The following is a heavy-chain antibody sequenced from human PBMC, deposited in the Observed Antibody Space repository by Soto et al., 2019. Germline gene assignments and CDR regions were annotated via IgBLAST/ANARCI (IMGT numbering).Heavy chain of an antibody. J-gene: IGHJ5*02. CDR2: IYYSVST. CDR1: GGSISSSIYY. V-gene: IGHV4-39*01. Sequence: SETLSLTCTVSGGSISSSIYYCGWIRQPPGKGLEWIGSIYYSVSTYYNPSLKSRVTISVDTSKNQFSLKLSSVTAADTAVYYCARLTTTGSSIAVAGSGRGWFDPWGQGTLVT. CDR3: ARLTTTGSSIAVAGSGRGWFDP. D-gene: IGHD6-19*01.